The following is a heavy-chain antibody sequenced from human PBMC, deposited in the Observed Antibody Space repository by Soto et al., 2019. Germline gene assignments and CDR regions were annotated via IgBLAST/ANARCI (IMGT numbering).Heavy chain of an antibody. CDR2: INHSGST. D-gene: IGHD2-21*01. V-gene: IGHV4-34*01. CDR3: ARGGISHWAYFYYMDV. CDR1: GGSFSGYY. J-gene: IGHJ6*03. Sequence: SETLSLTCAVYGGSFSGYYWSWIRQPPGKGLEWIGEINHSGSTNYNPSLKSRVTMSVDTSKNQFSLTLNSVTAADTATYYCARGGISHWAYFYYMDVWDRGPTVTVSS.